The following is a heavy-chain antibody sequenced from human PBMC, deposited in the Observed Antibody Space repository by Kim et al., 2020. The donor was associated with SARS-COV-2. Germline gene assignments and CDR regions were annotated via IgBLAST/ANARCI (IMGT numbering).Heavy chain of an antibody. V-gene: IGHV3-30*04. CDR3: ARDSGGSMDV. CDR2: ISYDGSNE. Sequence: GGSLRLSCAASGFTFSSYAMHWVRQAPGKGLEWVALISYDGSNEYYVDSVKGRFTISRDNSKNTLYLQMNSLRAEDTAVYYCARDSGGSMDVWGQGTTVT. D-gene: IGHD1-26*01. J-gene: IGHJ6*02. CDR1: GFTFSSYA.